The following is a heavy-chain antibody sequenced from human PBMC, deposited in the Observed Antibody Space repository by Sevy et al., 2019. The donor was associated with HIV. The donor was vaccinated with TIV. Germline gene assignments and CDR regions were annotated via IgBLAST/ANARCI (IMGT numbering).Heavy chain of an antibody. D-gene: IGHD3-3*01. V-gene: IGHV3-23*01. J-gene: IGHJ4*02. CDR2: MSGSDST. CDR3: AKWGDHDFWSSYSYFDN. Sequence: GGSLRLSCTASGFTFRTYAMSWVRQAPGKGLDWVSGKGLDWVSAMSGSDSTYYADSVKGRFTISRDNSKNTVYLQMISLRAEDTAVYYCAKWGDHDFWSSYSYFDNWGQGALVTVSS. CDR1: GFTFRTYA.